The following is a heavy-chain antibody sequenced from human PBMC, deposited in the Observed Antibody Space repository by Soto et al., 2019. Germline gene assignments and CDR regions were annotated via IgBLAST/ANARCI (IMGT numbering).Heavy chain of an antibody. V-gene: IGHV3-23*01. CDR1: GFTFSGYG. CDR2: IDRSGAST. D-gene: IGHD6-13*01. CDR3: AKDGTAAGIHYYGMDV. Sequence: GGSLRLSCAASGFTFSGYGMSWVRQSPGRGLEWVSTIDRSGASTFYGDSVKGRFTISRDNAKSTVSLQMNSLRAEDTGVYYCAKDGTAAGIHYYGMDVWGQGTTVTVS. J-gene: IGHJ6*02.